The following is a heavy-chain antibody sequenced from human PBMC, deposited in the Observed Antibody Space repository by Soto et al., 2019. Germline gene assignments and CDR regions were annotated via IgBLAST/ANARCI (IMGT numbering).Heavy chain of an antibody. Sequence: GGSLRLSCAASGFPFSSYWMSWVRQAPGKGLEWVANIKQDGSEKYYVDSVKGRFITSRDNAKNSLYLQMNNLRAEYMAVYYCARDTRLIDAAFDIWGQGTMVTVSS. V-gene: IGHV3-7*01. D-gene: IGHD2-21*01. CDR3: ARDTRLIDAAFDI. J-gene: IGHJ3*02. CDR1: GFPFSSYW. CDR2: IKQDGSEK.